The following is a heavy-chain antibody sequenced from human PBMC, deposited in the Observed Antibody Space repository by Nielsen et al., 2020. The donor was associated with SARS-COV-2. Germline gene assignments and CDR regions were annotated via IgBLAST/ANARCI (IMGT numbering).Heavy chain of an antibody. CDR2: INEDGSVV. V-gene: IGHV3-7*05. D-gene: IGHD4-11*01. CDR1: GLIFSSSW. Sequence: GESLKISCAASGLIFSSSWMVWVRQAPGKGLEWVANINEDGSVVNYVDSVKGRFTISRDNAGKSLYLQMNSLRAEDTAVYYCARDAAYSRFDYWGQGTLVTVSS. CDR3: ARDAAYSRFDY. J-gene: IGHJ4*02.